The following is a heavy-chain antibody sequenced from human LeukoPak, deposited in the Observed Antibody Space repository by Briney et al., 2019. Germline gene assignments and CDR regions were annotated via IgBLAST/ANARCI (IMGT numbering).Heavy chain of an antibody. CDR3: ARSRIAVAGPNFDY. Sequence: SETLSLTCTVSGGSISSYYWGWIRQPPGKGLEWIGYIYYSGSTNYNPSLKSRVTISVDTSKNQFSLRLSSVTAADTAVYYCARSRIAVAGPNFDYWGQGTLVTVSS. CDR1: GGSISSYY. CDR2: IYYSGST. J-gene: IGHJ4*02. D-gene: IGHD6-19*01. V-gene: IGHV4-59*01.